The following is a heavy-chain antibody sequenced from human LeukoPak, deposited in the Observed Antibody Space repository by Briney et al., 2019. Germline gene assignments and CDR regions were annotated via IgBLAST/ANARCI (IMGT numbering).Heavy chain of an antibody. V-gene: IGHV4-34*01. CDR2: INHGGST. CDR3: ARVMCGLRLLWFGEPSYGMDV. Sequence: SETLSLTCAVSGGSFSGYYLSWIRQPPGKGLEWIGEINHGGSTNYSRSIKRRVTISVDTAKSQFSMKLSSVTAEDTAVYDCARVMCGLRLLWFGEPSYGMDVWGQGTTVSVSS. J-gene: IGHJ6*02. D-gene: IGHD3-10*01. CDR1: GGSFSGYY.